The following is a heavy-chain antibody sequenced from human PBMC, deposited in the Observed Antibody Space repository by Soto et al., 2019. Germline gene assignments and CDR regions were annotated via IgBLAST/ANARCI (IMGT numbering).Heavy chain of an antibody. V-gene: IGHV3-30*18. CDR3: AKDGSSSLVPVIDY. D-gene: IGHD6-13*01. J-gene: IGHJ4*02. Sequence: QVQLVESGGGVVQPGRSLRLSCAASGFTFSSYGMHWVRQAPGKGLEWVAIISYDESNKYYADSVKGRFTISRDNSKNTLYLQMNSLRAEDMAVYYCAKDGSSSLVPVIDYWGQGTLVTVSS. CDR1: GFTFSSYG. CDR2: ISYDESNK.